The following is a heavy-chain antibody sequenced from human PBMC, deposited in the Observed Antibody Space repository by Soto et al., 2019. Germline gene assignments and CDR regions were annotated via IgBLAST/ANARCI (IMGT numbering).Heavy chain of an antibody. CDR2: IYYSGST. V-gene: IGHV4-59*08. J-gene: IGHJ5*02. Sequence: SETLSLTCTVSGGSISSHYWSLIRQPPGKGLEWIGYIYYSGSTNYNPSLKSRVTISVDTSKNQFSLKLSSVTAADTAVYYCARILLWFGEFPQARFDPWGQGTLVTVSS. CDR1: GGSISSHY. CDR3: ARILLWFGEFPQARFDP. D-gene: IGHD3-10*01.